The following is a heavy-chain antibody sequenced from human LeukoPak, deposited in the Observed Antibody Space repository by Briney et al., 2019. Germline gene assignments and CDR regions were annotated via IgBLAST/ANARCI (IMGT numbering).Heavy chain of an antibody. D-gene: IGHD6-13*01. CDR2: ISTNGGST. CDR3: AGGSSWYRGIDY. Sequence: EGSLRLSCAASGFTFSSYAMHWVRQAPGKGLEYVSAISTNGGSTYYANSVKGRFTISRDNSKNTLYLQMGSLRAEDMAVYYCAGGSSWYRGIDYWGQGTLVTVSS. J-gene: IGHJ4*02. V-gene: IGHV3-64*01. CDR1: GFTFSSYA.